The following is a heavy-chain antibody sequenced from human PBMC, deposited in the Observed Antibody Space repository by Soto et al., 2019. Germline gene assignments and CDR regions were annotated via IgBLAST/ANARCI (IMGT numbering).Heavy chain of an antibody. CDR1: GFTFSSYG. CDR3: AKLFSGYYDSSGYYSSPHYYYYGMDV. V-gene: IGHV3-30*18. D-gene: IGHD3-22*01. Sequence: PGGSLRLSCAASGFTFSSYGMHWVRQAPGKGLEWVAVISYDGSNKYYADSVKGRFTISRDNSKNTLYLQMNSLRAEDTAVYYCAKLFSGYYDSSGYYSSPHYYYYGMDVWGQGTTVTVSS. J-gene: IGHJ6*02. CDR2: ISYDGSNK.